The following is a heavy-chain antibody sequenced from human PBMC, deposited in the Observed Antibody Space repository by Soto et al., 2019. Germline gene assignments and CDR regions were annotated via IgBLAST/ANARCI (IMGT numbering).Heavy chain of an antibody. CDR1: GGSIISDDYY. V-gene: IGHV4-30-4*01. CDR3: AREGSSSPEYFDF. D-gene: IGHD2-15*01. J-gene: IGHJ4*02. CDR2: IYYTGRT. Sequence: SETLSLTCSVSGGSIISDDYYWSLIRQPPGEGLEWIGYIYYTGRTSSTPSLESRVTISIDTSKNQFSLKLSSVSAADTAVYYCAREGSSSPEYFDFWGPGTLVTVSS.